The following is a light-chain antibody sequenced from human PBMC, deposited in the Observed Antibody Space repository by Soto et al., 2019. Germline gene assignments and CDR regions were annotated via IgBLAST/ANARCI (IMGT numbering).Light chain of an antibody. V-gene: IGKV3-20*01. CDR2: GTS. CDR1: QHVSSRH. J-gene: IGKJ5*01. Sequence: IVLTQSPGTLSLSPGERATLSCRASQHVSSRHLAWYQQKPGQAPRLLIYGTSNRATGIPDMFSGSGSGTDFTLTISRLEPEDFAVYYCQQYGSPPITFGQGTRLEI. CDR3: QQYGSPPIT.